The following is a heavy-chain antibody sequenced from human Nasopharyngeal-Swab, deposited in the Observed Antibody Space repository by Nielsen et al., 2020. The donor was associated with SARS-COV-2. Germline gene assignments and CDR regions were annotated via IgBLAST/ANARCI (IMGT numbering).Heavy chain of an antibody. Sequence: WIRQPPGKGLEWIGYIYYSGSTYYNPSLKSRVTISVDTSKNQFSLKLSSVTAADTAVYYCARENTYFDYWGQGTLVTVSS. CDR2: IYYSGST. J-gene: IGHJ4*02. V-gene: IGHV4-31*02. CDR3: ARENTYFDY.